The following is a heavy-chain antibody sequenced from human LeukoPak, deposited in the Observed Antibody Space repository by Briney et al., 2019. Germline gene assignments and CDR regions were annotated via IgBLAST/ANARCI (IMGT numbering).Heavy chain of an antibody. Sequence: GGSLRLSCAASGFTFSSYGMHWVRQAPGKGLEWVAFIRYDGSNKYYADSVKGRFTISRDNSKNTLYLQMNSLRAEDTAVYYCASFKVVPAAIPDYWGQGTLVTVSS. CDR3: ASFKVVPAAIPDY. J-gene: IGHJ4*02. D-gene: IGHD2-2*01. CDR2: IRYDGSNK. V-gene: IGHV3-30*02. CDR1: GFTFSSYG.